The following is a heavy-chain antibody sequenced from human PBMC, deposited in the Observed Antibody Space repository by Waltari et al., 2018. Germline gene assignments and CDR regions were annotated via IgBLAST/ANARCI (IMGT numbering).Heavy chain of an antibody. CDR3: ARGHRGYYDSSGRHFDY. J-gene: IGHJ4*02. Sequence: QVQLQQWGAGLLKPSETLSLTCAVYGGSFSGYYWSWIRQPPGKGLEWIGEINQSGSTNYNPSLKSRVTISVDTSKNQFSLKLSSVTAADTAVYYCARGHRGYYDSSGRHFDYWGQGTLVTVSS. V-gene: IGHV4-34*01. CDR1: GGSFSGYY. D-gene: IGHD3-22*01. CDR2: INQSGST.